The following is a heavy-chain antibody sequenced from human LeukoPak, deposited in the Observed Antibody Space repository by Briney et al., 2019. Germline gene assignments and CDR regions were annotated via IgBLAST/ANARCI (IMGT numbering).Heavy chain of an antibody. Sequence: PSETLSLTCTVSGGSMHSDGYYWSWIRQPPGKGLEWIGYIYYSGSTNYNPSLKSRVTMSVDTSKNQFSLKLSSVTAADTAVYYCARDSAKLWSGYSYGYGYYGMDVWGQGTTVTVSS. CDR3: ARDSAKLWSGYSYGYGYYGMDV. J-gene: IGHJ6*02. CDR1: GGSMHSDGYY. D-gene: IGHD5-18*01. CDR2: IYYSGST. V-gene: IGHV4-61*08.